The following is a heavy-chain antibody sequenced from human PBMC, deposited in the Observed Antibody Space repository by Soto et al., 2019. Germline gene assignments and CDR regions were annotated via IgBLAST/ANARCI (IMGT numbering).Heavy chain of an antibody. CDR1: GYTFTRNA. V-gene: IGHV1-3*01. CDR3: ARGYGDYGEYYYYYGMDV. D-gene: IGHD4-17*01. CDR2: IDAGNGNT. J-gene: IGHJ6*02. Sequence: ASVKVSCKASGYTFTRNAIHWVRQAPGQRLEWIGKIDAGNGNTKYSQKFQGRVTITADESTSTAYMELSSLRSEDTAVYYCARGYGDYGEYYYYYGMDVWGQGTTVTVSS.